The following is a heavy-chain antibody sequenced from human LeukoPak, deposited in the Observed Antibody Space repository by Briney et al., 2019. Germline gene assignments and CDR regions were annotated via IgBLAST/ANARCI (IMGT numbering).Heavy chain of an antibody. V-gene: IGHV1-2*02. CDR1: GYTFTCYY. CDR2: INPNSGDT. Sequence: ASVKVSFKASGYTFTCYYIYWVRQAPGQGLEWMGWINPNSGDTDIAQKFQDRITMTRDTSVSTAYMELSRLTSDDTAVFYCARRGRDAFDVWGRGTVVTVSS. J-gene: IGHJ3*01. CDR3: ARRGRDAFDV.